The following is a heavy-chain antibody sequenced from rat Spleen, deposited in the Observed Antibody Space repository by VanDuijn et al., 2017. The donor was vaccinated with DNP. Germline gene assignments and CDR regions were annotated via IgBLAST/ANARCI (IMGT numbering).Heavy chain of an antibody. CDR3: ARRGDGYKYFDK. CDR2: ISVGGGNT. V-gene: IGHV5S13*01. D-gene: IGHD4-1*01. Sequence: EVRLVESGGGLVQPGRSLKLSCAVSGFTFSKEAMAWVRQAPTKGLEWVASISVGGGNTYYRDSVKGRFTISRDNAENAQYLQMDSRRSEDTATYYCARRGDGYKYFDKWGQGVMVTVSS. J-gene: IGHJ2*01. CDR1: GFTFSKEA.